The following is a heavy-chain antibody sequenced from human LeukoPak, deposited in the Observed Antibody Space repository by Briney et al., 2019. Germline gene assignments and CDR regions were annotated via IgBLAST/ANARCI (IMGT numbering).Heavy chain of an antibody. CDR2: ISAYNGNT. J-gene: IGHJ4*02. CDR1: GYTFTSYG. D-gene: IGHD3-10*01. V-gene: IGHV1-18*01. CDR3: SMVRGVKDDY. Sequence: ASVKVSCKASGYTFTSYGISWVRQAPGQGLEWMGWISAYNGNTNYAQKFQGRVTITADESTSTAYMELSSLRSEDTAVYYCSMVRGVKDDYWGQGTLVTVSS.